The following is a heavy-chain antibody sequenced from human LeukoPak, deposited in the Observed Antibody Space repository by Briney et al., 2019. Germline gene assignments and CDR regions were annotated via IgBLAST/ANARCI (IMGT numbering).Heavy chain of an antibody. CDR3: ARNQRSSSWYGYYYYYYMHV. Sequence: PGGSLRLSCAASGFTFSSYWMSWVRLAPGKGLEWVANIKQDGSEKYYVDSVKGRFTISRDNAKNSLYLQMNSLRAEDTAVYYCARNQRSSSWYGYYYYYYMHVWGKGTTVTVSS. CDR1: GFTFSSYW. V-gene: IGHV3-7*01. J-gene: IGHJ6*03. D-gene: IGHD6-13*01. CDR2: IKQDGSEK.